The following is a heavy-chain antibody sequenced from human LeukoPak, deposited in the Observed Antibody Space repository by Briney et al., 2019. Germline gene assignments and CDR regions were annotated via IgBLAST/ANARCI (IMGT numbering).Heavy chain of an antibody. J-gene: IGHJ3*02. D-gene: IGHD5-18*01. Sequence: GGSLRLSCAASGFTFSSYWMHWVRQAPGKGLEWVSAISGSGGSTYYADSVKGRFTISRDNSKNTLYLQMNSLRAEDTAVYYCAKGQGYAFDIWGQGTMVTVSS. V-gene: IGHV3-23*01. CDR2: ISGSGGST. CDR1: GFTFSSYW. CDR3: AKGQGYAFDI.